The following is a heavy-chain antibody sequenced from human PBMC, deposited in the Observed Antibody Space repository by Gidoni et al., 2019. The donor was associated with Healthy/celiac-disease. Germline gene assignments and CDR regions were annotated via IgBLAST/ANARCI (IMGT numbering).Heavy chain of an antibody. V-gene: IGHV3-48*03. J-gene: IGHJ6*02. D-gene: IGHD2-2*01. Sequence: EVQLVASGGGLVQPGGSVRLSCAASGFTFSSYEMNWVRQAPGKGLEWVSYISSSGSTIYYADSVKGRFTISRDNAKNSLYLQMNSLRAEDTAVYYCARDGEYCSSTSCLYYYYGMDVWGQGTTVTVSS. CDR3: ARDGEYCSSTSCLYYYYGMDV. CDR2: ISSSGSTI. CDR1: GFTFSSYE.